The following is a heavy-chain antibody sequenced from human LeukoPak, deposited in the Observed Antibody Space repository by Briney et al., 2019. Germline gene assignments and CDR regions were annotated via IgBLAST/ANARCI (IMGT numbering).Heavy chain of an antibody. CDR1: GFTFSNYA. Sequence: GGSLRLSGAASGFTFSNYAMNWVRQTPGKGLKCVSFIVGSGANTYHADSVKGRFTISRDNSENTVYMQMDSLRVEDTAVYYCAKGFLASCSGTRCYPFDHWGQGTPVTVSS. V-gene: IGHV3-23*01. CDR3: AKGFLASCSGTRCYPFDH. J-gene: IGHJ4*02. CDR2: IVGSGANT. D-gene: IGHD2-15*01.